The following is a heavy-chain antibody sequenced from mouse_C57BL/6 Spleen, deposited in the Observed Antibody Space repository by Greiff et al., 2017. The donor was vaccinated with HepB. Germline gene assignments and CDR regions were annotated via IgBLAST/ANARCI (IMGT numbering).Heavy chain of an antibody. D-gene: IGHD2-12*01. CDR1: GFTFSSYA. J-gene: IGHJ4*01. CDR2: ISDGGSYT. CDR3: ARSYYTPYYYAMDY. Sequence: EVQGVESGGGLVKPGGSLKLSCAASGFTFSSYAMSWVRQTPEKRLEWVATISDGGSYTYYPDNVKGRFTISRDNAKNNLYLQMSHLKSEDTAMYYCARSYYTPYYYAMDYWGHRTSVTVSS. V-gene: IGHV5-4*01.